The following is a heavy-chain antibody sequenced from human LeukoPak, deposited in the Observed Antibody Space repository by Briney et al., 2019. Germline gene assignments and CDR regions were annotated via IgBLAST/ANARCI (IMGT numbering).Heavy chain of an antibody. J-gene: IGHJ6*02. V-gene: IGHV4-4*07. CDR2: IYTSGCT. Sequence: SETLSLTCTVSGGSISSYYWSWIRQPAGKGLEWIGRIYTSGCTNYNPSLKSRVTMSVDTSKNQFSLKPSSVTAADTAVYHCARAEWPNDYYYYGMDVWGQGTTVTVSS. CDR1: GGSISSYY. D-gene: IGHD1-1*01. CDR3: ARAEWPNDYYYYGMDV.